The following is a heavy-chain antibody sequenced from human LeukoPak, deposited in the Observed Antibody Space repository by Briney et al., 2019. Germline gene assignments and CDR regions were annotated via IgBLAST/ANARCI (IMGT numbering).Heavy chain of an antibody. CDR1: GYTFTVYY. D-gene: IGHD1-1*01. V-gene: IGHV1-2*02. CDR2: INPNSGGT. CDR3: ARDLIQLELYYFDY. J-gene: IGHJ4*02. Sequence: ASVKVSCKASGYTFTVYYMHWVRQAPGQGLEWMGWINPNSGGTNYAQKFQGRVTMTRDTSISTAYMELSRLTSDDTAVYYCARDLIQLELYYFDYWGQGTLVTVSS.